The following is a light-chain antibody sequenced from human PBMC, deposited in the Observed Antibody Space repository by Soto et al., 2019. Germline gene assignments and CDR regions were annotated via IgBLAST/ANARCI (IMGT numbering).Light chain of an antibody. J-gene: IGLJ3*02. Sequence: QSVLTQPPSVSATPGQKVTISCSGSSSNIGNNYVSWYQQLPGTAPKPLIYENNKRASGIPGRFSGSKSGTSATLGVSGLQTGDEGDYYCATRDSSLSAGVFGGGTKLTVL. V-gene: IGLV1-51*02. CDR2: ENN. CDR1: SSNIGNNY. CDR3: ATRDSSLSAGV.